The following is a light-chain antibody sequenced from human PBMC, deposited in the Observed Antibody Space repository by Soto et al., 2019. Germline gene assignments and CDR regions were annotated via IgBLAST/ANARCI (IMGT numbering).Light chain of an antibody. CDR1: QSLLHSNGYNY. V-gene: IGKV2-28*01. CDR2: VGS. Sequence: IVMTQSPLSLSVTPGEPASISCRSSQSLLHSNGYNYLDWYLQKPGQSQQLLIYVGSNRASRVPDRFSGSGSGTDFTRKISREEAEDVGGYYCMQALQTPRTFGQVTKVEIK. J-gene: IGKJ1*01. CDR3: MQALQTPRT.